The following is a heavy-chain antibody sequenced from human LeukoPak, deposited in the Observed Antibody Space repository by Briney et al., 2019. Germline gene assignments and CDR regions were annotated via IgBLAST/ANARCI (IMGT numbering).Heavy chain of an antibody. D-gene: IGHD5-12*01. J-gene: IGHJ4*02. CDR2: INHSGST. CDR1: GGSFSGYY. CDR3: ARVGIRYAALY. V-gene: IGHV4-34*01. Sequence: SETLSLTCAVYGGSFSGYYWSWIRQPPGKGLEWIGEINHSGSTNYNPSLKSRVTISVDTSKNQFSLKLSSVTAADTAVYYCARVGIRYAALYWGQGTLVTVSS.